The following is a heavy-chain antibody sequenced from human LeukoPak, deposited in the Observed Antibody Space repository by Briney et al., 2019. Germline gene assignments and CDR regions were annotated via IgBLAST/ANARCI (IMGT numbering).Heavy chain of an antibody. CDR1: GFTFSGNN. J-gene: IGHJ2*01. V-gene: IGHV3-48*04. CDR2: ISSSSSTI. D-gene: IGHD1-26*01. Sequence: GGSLRLSCAASGFTFSGNNMNWVRQAPGKGLEWVSYISSSSSTIYYADSVKGRFTISRDNAKNSLYLQMNSLRAEDTAVYYCARGLGNNWCFDLWGRGTLVSVSS. CDR3: ARGLGNNWCFDL.